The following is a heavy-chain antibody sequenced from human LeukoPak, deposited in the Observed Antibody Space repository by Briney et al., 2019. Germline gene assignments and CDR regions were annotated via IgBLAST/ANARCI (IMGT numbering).Heavy chain of an antibody. J-gene: IGHJ4*02. V-gene: IGHV4-59*01. CDR3: ARELGQLDDY. CDR1: GGSISSYY. CDR2: IYYSGSI. Sequence: SETLSLTCTVSGGSISSYYWSWIRQPPGKGLEWIGYIYYSGSINYDPSLKSRVTISVDSSKNQFSLKLSSVTAADTAVYYCARELGQLDDYWGQGTLVTVSS. D-gene: IGHD6-13*01.